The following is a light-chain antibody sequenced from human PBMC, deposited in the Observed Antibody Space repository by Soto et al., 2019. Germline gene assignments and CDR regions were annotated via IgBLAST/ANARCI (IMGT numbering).Light chain of an antibody. V-gene: IGKV3-11*01. CDR2: DAS. Sequence: EIVLTQSPATLSLSPGERATLSCRASQSVSSYLACYQQKPGQAPRLLIYDASNRATGIPARFSGSGSGTDFTRTISSLEPEDFAVYYCQQRSNWPITFGQGTRLEIK. J-gene: IGKJ5*01. CDR1: QSVSSY. CDR3: QQRSNWPIT.